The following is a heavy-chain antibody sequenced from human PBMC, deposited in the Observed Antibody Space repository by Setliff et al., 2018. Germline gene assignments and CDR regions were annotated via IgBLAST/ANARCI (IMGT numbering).Heavy chain of an antibody. J-gene: IGHJ3*02. D-gene: IGHD3-16*01. V-gene: IGHV3-33*01. CDR3: ARSALGVGDAFDI. Sequence: GGSLRLSCAASGFSFSSYGMHWVRQAPGKGLEWVAVIWFDGSYKKYADSVKGRFSISRDNPKNMVYLQMSSLRAEDTGVYYCARSALGVGDAFDIWGQGTMVTVSS. CDR2: IWFDGSYK. CDR1: GFSFSSYG.